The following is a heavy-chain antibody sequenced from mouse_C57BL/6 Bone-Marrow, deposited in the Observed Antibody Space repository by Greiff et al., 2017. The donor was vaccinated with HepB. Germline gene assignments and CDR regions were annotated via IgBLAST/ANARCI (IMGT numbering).Heavy chain of an antibody. J-gene: IGHJ3*01. V-gene: IGHV5-4*01. CDR3: ARDSSPWFAY. D-gene: IGHD1-1*01. CDR2: ISDGGSYT. Sequence: EVKVEESGGGLVKPGGSLKLSCAASGFTFSSYAMSWVRQTPEKRLEWVATISDGGSYTYYPDNVKGRFTISRDNAKNNLYLQMSHLKSEDTAMYYCARDSSPWFAYWGQGTLVTVSA. CDR1: GFTFSSYA.